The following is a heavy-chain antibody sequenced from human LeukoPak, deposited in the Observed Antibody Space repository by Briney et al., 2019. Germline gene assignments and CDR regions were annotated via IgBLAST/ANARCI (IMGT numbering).Heavy chain of an antibody. CDR1: GGTFSSYA. D-gene: IGHD6-6*01. CDR3: ARGWGSSSSIFDY. Sequence: GASVKVSCKASGGTFSSYAISWVRQAPGQGPEWMGWMNPNSGNTGYAQKSQGRVTMTRNTSISTAYMELSSLRSEDTAVYYCARGWGSSSSIFDYWGQGTLVTVSS. CDR2: MNPNSGNT. V-gene: IGHV1-8*02. J-gene: IGHJ4*02.